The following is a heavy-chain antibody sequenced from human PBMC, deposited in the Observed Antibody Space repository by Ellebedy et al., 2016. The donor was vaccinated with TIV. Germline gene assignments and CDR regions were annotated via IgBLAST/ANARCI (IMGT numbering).Heavy chain of an antibody. CDR1: GFTFSSYG. CDR2: ISYDGSNK. D-gene: IGHD5-18*01. J-gene: IGHJ4*02. V-gene: IGHV3-30*03. Sequence: GGSLRLSXAASGFTFSSYGMHWVRQAPGKGLEWVAVISYDGSNKYYADSVKGRFTISRDNSKNTLYLQMNSLRAEDTAVYYCAILSWDTAMVVFDNWGQGTLVTVSS. CDR3: AILSWDTAMVVFDN.